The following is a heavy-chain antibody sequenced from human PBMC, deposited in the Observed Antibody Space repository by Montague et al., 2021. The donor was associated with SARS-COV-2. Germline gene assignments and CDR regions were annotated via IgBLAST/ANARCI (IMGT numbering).Heavy chain of an antibody. J-gene: IGHJ6*03. CDR2: VHHGGST. Sequence: SETLSLTCAVHGGSFSTYSWNWIRQPPGKGLGWIGEVHHGGSTNYNPSLKSRVTISADTSKNQFSLKLTSVAAADTAVYYCARLGDGVVPSPTLGVGPYYSYYYMDVWGKGTTVTVSS. D-gene: IGHD3-10*01. CDR3: ARLGDGVVPSPTLGVGPYYSYYYMDV. V-gene: IGHV4-34*01. CDR1: GGSFSTYS.